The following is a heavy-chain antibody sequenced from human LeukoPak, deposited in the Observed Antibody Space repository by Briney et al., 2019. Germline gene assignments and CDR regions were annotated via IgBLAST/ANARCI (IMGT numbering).Heavy chain of an antibody. CDR3: AREELGSSLGFDP. D-gene: IGHD3-16*01. Sequence: GGSLRLSCAASGFTFSDHYMDWVRQPPGKGLEWVAVISFDGSNKYYADSVKGRFTISRDNSKNTLYLQMNSLRAEDTAVYYCAREELGSSLGFDPWGQGTLVTASS. CDR2: ISFDGSNK. J-gene: IGHJ5*02. CDR1: GFTFSDHY. V-gene: IGHV3-30-3*01.